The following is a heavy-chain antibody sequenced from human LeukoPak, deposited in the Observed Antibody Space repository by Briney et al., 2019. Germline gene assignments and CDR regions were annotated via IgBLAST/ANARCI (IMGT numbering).Heavy chain of an antibody. D-gene: IGHD2-8*01. Sequence: SETLSLTCAVYGGSFSGYIWGWIRQAPGKGLEWIGEISHNGKNTHSPSLKSRVTTSLDTAKNQFSLQLNSVIAADTAVYYCARLAKCTSTCRGKYWYFDVWGRGTLVTVS. CDR2: ISHNGKN. J-gene: IGHJ2*01. V-gene: IGHV4-34*01. CDR3: ARLAKCTSTCRGKYWYFDV. CDR1: GGSFSGYI.